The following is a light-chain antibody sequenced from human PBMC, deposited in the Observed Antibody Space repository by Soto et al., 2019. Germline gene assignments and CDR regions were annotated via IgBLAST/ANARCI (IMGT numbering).Light chain of an antibody. CDR1: SSDVGGYNY. V-gene: IGLV2-11*01. J-gene: IGLJ1*01. Sequence: QSALTQPRSVSGSPGQSVIISCTGTSSDVGGYNYVSWYQQHPGKAPKLMIYDVSKRPSGVPDRFSGSKSGNTASLTISGLQADDEADYYCCSYAGSYTYVFGTGTKVTVL. CDR3: CSYAGSYTYV. CDR2: DVS.